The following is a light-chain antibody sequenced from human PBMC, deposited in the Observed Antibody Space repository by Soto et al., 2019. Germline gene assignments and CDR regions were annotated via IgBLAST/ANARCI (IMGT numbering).Light chain of an antibody. Sequence: QPVLTQPPSVSGAPGQRVTISCTGSSSNIGAGYDVHWYQQLPETAPKLLIYGNSNRPSGVPDRFSGSKSGTSASLAITGLQAEDEADYYCQSYDSRLSGYVFGTGTKVTVL. V-gene: IGLV1-40*01. CDR2: GNS. CDR3: QSYDSRLSGYV. J-gene: IGLJ1*01. CDR1: SSNIGAGYD.